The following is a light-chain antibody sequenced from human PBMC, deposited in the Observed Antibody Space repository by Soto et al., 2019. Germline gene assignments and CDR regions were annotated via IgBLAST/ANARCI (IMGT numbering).Light chain of an antibody. CDR3: CSYGGNNYLR. CDR2: EVT. V-gene: IGLV2-8*01. J-gene: IGLJ2*01. CDR1: SSDVGGYDY. Sequence: QSALTQPPSASGSPGPSVAISCTGTSSDVGGYDYVSWYQQHPGKAPKLMIYEVTKRPSGVPDRFSGSKSGNTASLTASGLQAEDEADYYCCSYGGNNYLRFGGGTQLTV.